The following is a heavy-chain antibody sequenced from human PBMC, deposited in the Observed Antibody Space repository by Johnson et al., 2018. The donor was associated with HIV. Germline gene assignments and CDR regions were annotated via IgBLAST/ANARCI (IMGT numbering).Heavy chain of an antibody. Sequence: VQLVESGGGVVQPGRSLRLSCAASGFAFSSYAMHWVRQAPGKGLEWVANINVDGSQMYYLDSVQGRFTISRDNVNNSVFLLLNNLRVEDTAVYFCARAHLIFPKNALDFWGQGTMVTVSS. D-gene: IGHD3-3*02. CDR1: GFAFSSYA. CDR3: ARAHLIFPKNALDF. J-gene: IGHJ3*01. V-gene: IGHV3-7*01. CDR2: INVDGSQM.